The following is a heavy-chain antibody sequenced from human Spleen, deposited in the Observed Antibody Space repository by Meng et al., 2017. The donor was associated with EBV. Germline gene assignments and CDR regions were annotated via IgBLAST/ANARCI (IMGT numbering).Heavy chain of an antibody. CDR2: IYYSGST. Sequence: QVQLQESGPGLVKPSEXLSLTCTVPGGSVSSGNFYWSWIRQPPGKGLEWIGCIYYSGSTNYNPSLKSRVTISVDTSKNQFSLRLSSVTAADTAVYYCAREDRGYSSGWYNWFDTWGQGTLVTVAS. V-gene: IGHV4-61*01. CDR1: GGSVSSGNFY. CDR3: AREDRGYSSGWYNWFDT. D-gene: IGHD6-19*01. J-gene: IGHJ5*02.